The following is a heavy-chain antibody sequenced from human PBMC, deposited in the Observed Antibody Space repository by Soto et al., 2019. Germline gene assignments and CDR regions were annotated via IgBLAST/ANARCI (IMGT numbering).Heavy chain of an antibody. CDR1: RVAFHSYA. J-gene: IGHJ4*02. CDR2: IIPIFGTA. D-gene: IGHD6-19*01. Sequence: SVEVTSKERRVAFHSYAIGWVRQAPGQGLEWMGGIIPIFGTANYAQKFQGRVTITADESTSTAYMELSSLRSEDTAVYYCARLTLAVAGPFDDYWGQGTLVTVSS. CDR3: ARLTLAVAGPFDDY. V-gene: IGHV1-69*13.